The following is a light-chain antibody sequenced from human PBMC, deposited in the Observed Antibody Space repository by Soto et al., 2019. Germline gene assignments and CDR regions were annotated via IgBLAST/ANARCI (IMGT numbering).Light chain of an antibody. CDR2: GAS. J-gene: IGKJ1*01. V-gene: IGKV3-15*01. CDR3: QQYNNWAT. Sequence: EIVMTQSPATLSVSPREKDTLSCRASQSVSSNLAWYQQKPGQAPRLLIYGASTRATGIPARFSGSGSGTEFTLTISSLQSEDFAVYYCQQYNNWATFGQGTKVDIK. CDR1: QSVSSN.